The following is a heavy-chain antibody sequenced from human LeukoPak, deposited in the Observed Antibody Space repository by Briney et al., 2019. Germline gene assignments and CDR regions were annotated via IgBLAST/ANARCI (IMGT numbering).Heavy chain of an antibody. Sequence: SETLSLTCTVSGGSISSSSYYWSWIRQPPGKGLEWFGYIYYSGSTNYNPSLKSRVTISVDTSKNQFSLKLSSVTAADTAVYYCARRVATQKNWFDPWGQGTLVTVSS. V-gene: IGHV4-61*01. J-gene: IGHJ5*02. D-gene: IGHD5-12*01. CDR1: GGSISSSSYY. CDR2: IYYSGST. CDR3: ARRVATQKNWFDP.